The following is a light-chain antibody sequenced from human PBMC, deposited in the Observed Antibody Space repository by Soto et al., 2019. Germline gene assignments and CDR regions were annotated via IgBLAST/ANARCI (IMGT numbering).Light chain of an antibody. J-gene: IGKJ4*01. CDR1: QGITNH. V-gene: IGKV1-27*01. CDR2: AAS. CDR3: QKYDSAPLT. Sequence: DIQMTQSPSSLSASVGDRVTITCRASQGITNHLAWYQQKPGKVPKLLIYAASILQSGVPSRFSGGGSVTDFTLTISSLQSEDVATYYCQKYDSAPLTFGGGTKVEIK.